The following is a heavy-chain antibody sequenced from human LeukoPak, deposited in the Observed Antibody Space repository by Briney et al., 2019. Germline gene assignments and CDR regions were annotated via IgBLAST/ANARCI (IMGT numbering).Heavy chain of an antibody. CDR2: IIPIFGTA. CDR3: AREGLRYFDWGEPYYFDY. Sequence: SVKVSCKASGGTFSSYAISWVRQAPGQGLEWMGGIIPIFGTANYAQKFQGRVTTPTDESTSTAYMELSSLRSEDTAVYYCAREGLRYFDWGEPYYFDYWGQGTLVTVSS. J-gene: IGHJ4*02. CDR1: GGTFSSYA. D-gene: IGHD3-9*01. V-gene: IGHV1-69*05.